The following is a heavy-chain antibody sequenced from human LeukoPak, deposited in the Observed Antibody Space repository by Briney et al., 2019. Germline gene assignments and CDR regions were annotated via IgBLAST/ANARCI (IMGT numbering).Heavy chain of an antibody. J-gene: IGHJ3*02. V-gene: IGHV1-2*02. D-gene: IGHD1/OR15-1a*01. CDR3: ARRLLEHDAFDI. CDR2: INPNSGGT. CDR1: GYTFTDHY. Sequence: ASVKVSCKASGYTFTDHYMHWVRQAPGQGLEWVGWINPNSGGTNYAQKFQGRVTMTRDTSINTAYMEVSRLRSDDTAVYYCARRLLEHDAFDIWGQGTMVTVSS.